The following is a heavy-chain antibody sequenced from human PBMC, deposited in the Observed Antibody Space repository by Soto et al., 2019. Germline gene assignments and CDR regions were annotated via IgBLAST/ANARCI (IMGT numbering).Heavy chain of an antibody. CDR1: GYTFTSYG. D-gene: IGHD2-2*01. J-gene: IGHJ6*02. CDR3: ARDIVVVPAAISYYYYYGMDV. V-gene: IGHV1-18*01. Sequence: ASVKVSCKASGYTFTSYGISWVRQAPGQGLEWMGWISAYNGNTNYAQKLQGRVTMTTDTSTSTAYMGLRSLRSDDTAVYYCARDIVVVPAAISYYYYYGMDVWGQGTTVTVSS. CDR2: ISAYNGNT.